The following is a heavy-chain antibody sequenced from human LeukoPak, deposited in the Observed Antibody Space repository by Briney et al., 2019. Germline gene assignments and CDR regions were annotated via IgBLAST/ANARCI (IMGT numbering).Heavy chain of an antibody. D-gene: IGHD2-2*01. J-gene: IGHJ4*02. CDR1: GGSTNSYY. CDR3: ARVKASSTSWTFDQ. CDR2: IYSSGST. V-gene: IGHV4-4*07. Sequence: PSETLSLTCSVSGGSTNSYYWSWIRQSGGKGLEWIGRIYSSGSTVYNPSLNSRLTMSIDTSKNQFSLTLKSVTAADTAVYYCARVKASSTSWTFDQWGQGALVTVSS.